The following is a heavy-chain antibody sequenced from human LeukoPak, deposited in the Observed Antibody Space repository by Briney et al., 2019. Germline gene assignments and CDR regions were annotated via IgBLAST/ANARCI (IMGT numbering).Heavy chain of an antibody. J-gene: IGHJ5*02. CDR3: ARAIVAAAPSWDSPAFDP. CDR1: GYSISSGYY. Sequence: PSETLSLTCAVSGYSISSGYYWVWTRQPPGKGLEWIGTIYHSGSTYYNPSLKSRVTISVYTSKNQFSLKLNSVTAADTAVYYCARAIVAAAPSWDSPAFDPWGQGTLVTVSS. V-gene: IGHV4-38-2*01. D-gene: IGHD6-13*01. CDR2: IYHSGST.